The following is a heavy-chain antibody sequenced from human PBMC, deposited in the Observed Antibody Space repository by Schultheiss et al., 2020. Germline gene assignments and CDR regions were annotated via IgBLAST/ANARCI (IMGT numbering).Heavy chain of an antibody. Sequence: ASVKVSCKASGYTFTSYGISWVRQAPGQGLEWMGWISAYNGNTNYAQKFQGRVTITRDTSASTAYMELSSLRSEDTAVYYCASNDYSNYQGFYYYYYYGMDVWGQGTTVTVSS. J-gene: IGHJ6*02. CDR1: GYTFTSYG. CDR2: ISAYNGNT. V-gene: IGHV1-18*01. D-gene: IGHD4-11*01. CDR3: ASNDYSNYQGFYYYYYYGMDV.